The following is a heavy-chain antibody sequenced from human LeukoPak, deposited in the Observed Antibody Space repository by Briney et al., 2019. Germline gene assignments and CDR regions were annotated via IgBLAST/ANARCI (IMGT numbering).Heavy chain of an antibody. V-gene: IGHV1-69*13. CDR2: IIPIFGTA. CDR1: GGTFSSYA. D-gene: IGHD3-22*01. CDR3: ARGYDTTGYFSY. J-gene: IGHJ4*02. Sequence: GASVKVSCKASGGTFSSYAIGWVRQAPGQGLGWMGGIIPIFGTANYAQKFQGRVTITADESTSTAYMELSSLRSEDTAVYYCARGYDTTGYFSYWGQGTLVTDSS.